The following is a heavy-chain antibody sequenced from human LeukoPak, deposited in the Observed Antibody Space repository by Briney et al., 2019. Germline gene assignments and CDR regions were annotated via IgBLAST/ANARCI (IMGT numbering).Heavy chain of an antibody. D-gene: IGHD6-6*01. CDR3: ARRYSSSSLWFDP. V-gene: IGHV4-4*09. CDR2: IYTSGST. J-gene: IGHJ5*02. CDR1: GGSISSYY. Sequence: SETLSLTCTVSGGSISSYYWSWIRQPPGKGLEWIGYIYTSGSTNYNPSLKSRVTISVDTSKNQFSLKLSSVTAADTAVYYCARRYSSSSLWFDPWGQGTLVTVSS.